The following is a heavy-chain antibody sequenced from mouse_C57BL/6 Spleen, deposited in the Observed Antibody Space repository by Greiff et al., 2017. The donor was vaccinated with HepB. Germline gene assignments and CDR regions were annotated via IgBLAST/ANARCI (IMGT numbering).Heavy chain of an antibody. J-gene: IGHJ2*01. CDR2: IYPGDGDT. CDR1: GYAFSSSW. CDR3: ADMVTGDY. V-gene: IGHV1-82*01. D-gene: IGHD2-2*01. Sequence: VQLQQSGPELVKPGASVKISCKASGYAFSSSWMNWVKQRPGKGLEWIGRIYPGDGDTNYNGKFKGKATLTADKSSSTAYMQLSSLTSEDSAVYFCADMVTGDYWGQGTTLTVSS.